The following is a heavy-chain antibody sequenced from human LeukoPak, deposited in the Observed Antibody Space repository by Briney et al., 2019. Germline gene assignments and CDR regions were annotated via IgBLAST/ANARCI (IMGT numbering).Heavy chain of an antibody. Sequence: SVKVSCKASGGTFSSYAISWVRQAPGQGLEWMGGIIPIFGTANYAQKFQGRVTMTRDMSTGTVYMELSSLRSEDTAVYYCARDLMGAYNWFDPWGQGTLVTVSS. CDR1: GGTFSSYA. D-gene: IGHD1-26*01. J-gene: IGHJ5*02. V-gene: IGHV1-69*05. CDR2: IIPIFGTA. CDR3: ARDLMGAYNWFDP.